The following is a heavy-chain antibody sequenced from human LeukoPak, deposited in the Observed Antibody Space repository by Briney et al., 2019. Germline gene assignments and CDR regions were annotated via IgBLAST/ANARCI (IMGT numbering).Heavy chain of an antibody. D-gene: IGHD2-2*01. CDR2: ISPYNANT. CDR3: VRDLGYHLLTNYYYYGMDV. V-gene: IGHV1-18*01. CDR1: GYTFTTYG. Sequence: VASVKVSCKTSGYTFTTYGISWVRQAPGQGLEWMGWISPYNANTNYAQKLQGRVTMTTDTSTSTAYMELRSLRSDDTAVYYCVRDLGYHLLTNYYYYGMDVWGQGTTVTVSS. J-gene: IGHJ6*02.